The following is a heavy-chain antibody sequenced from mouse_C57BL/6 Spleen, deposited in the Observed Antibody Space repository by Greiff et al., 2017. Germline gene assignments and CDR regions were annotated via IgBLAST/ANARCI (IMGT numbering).Heavy chain of an antibody. Sequence: QVQLQQSGAELVKPGASVKISCKASGYAFSSYWMNWVKQRPGKGLEWIGQIYPGDGDTNYNGKFKGKATLTADKSSSTAYMQLSSLTSEDSAVYFCARSTGSSYEWYFDVWGTGTTVTVSS. V-gene: IGHV1-80*01. D-gene: IGHD1-1*01. CDR1: GYAFSSYW. CDR2: IYPGDGDT. CDR3: ARSTGSSYEWYFDV. J-gene: IGHJ1*03.